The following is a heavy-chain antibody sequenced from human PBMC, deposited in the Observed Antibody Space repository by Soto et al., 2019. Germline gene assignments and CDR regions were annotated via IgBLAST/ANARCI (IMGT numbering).Heavy chain of an antibody. J-gene: IGHJ4*02. CDR1: GGSFSAYY. Sequence: QVLLQQWGAGLLKPSETLSLTCAVYGGSFSAYYWSWIRQPPGKGLEWIGEINHSGGTSYNPSLKSRVTISVDTSKSQFSLKLTSVTAADRAVYYCSRGSVDTVDSSGFYEYCGQGTPVTVSS. CDR3: SRGSVDTVDSSGFYEY. V-gene: IGHV4-34*01. D-gene: IGHD3-22*01. CDR2: INHSGGT.